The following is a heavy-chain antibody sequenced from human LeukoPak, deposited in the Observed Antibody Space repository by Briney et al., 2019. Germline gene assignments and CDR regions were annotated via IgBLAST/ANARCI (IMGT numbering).Heavy chain of an antibody. Sequence: PGGSLRLSCAASGFTFSDYYMSWIRQAPGKGLERVSTIYSDGSTYYADSVKGRFTISRDNSKNTLYLQMSSLRVEDTAVYYCARGYSSRAGTTDCCPLDYWGQGILVTVSS. D-gene: IGHD2-21*02. CDR2: IYSDGST. CDR1: GFTFSDYY. CDR3: ARGYSSRAGTTDCCPLDY. V-gene: IGHV3-66*01. J-gene: IGHJ4*02.